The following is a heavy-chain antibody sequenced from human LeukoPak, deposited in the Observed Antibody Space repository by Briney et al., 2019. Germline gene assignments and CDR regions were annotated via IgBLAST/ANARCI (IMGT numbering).Heavy chain of an antibody. CDR3: ARDGNFYYGPGSYCDY. CDR2: IYSSGST. D-gene: IGHD3-10*01. V-gene: IGHV3-66*03. Sequence: GGSLRLSCAASGFTVSANYMSWVRQAPGKGLEWVSLIYSSGSTYYADSVKGRFTISRDNSKNTLYLQMNSLRAEDTALYYCARDGNFYYGPGSYCDYWGQGTLVTVSS. J-gene: IGHJ4*02. CDR1: GFTVSANY.